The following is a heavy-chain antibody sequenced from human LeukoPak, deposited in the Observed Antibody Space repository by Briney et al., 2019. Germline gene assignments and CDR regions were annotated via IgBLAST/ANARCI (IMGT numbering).Heavy chain of an antibody. CDR1: GYTFTNFG. V-gene: IGHV1-69*13. CDR2: IIPIFGTA. D-gene: IGHD3-22*01. Sequence: AASVKVSCKASGYTFTNFGISWVRQAPGQGLEWMGGIIPIFGTANYAQKFQGRVTITADESTSTAYMELSSLRSEDTAVYYCARAYYDSSGYYSHWDFDYWGQGTLVTVSS. J-gene: IGHJ4*02. CDR3: ARAYYDSSGYYSHWDFDY.